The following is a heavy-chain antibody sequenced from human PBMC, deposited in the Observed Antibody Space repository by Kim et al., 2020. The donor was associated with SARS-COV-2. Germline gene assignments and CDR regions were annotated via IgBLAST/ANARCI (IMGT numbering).Heavy chain of an antibody. V-gene: IGHV1-69*13. CDR3: ARGVLRYFDWSDHYYFDY. Sequence: SVKVSCKASGGTFSSYAISWVRQAPGQGLEWMGGIIPIFGTANYAQKFQGRVTITADESTSTAYMELSSLRSEDTAVYYCARGVLRYFDWSDHYYFDYWGQGILVTVSS. J-gene: IGHJ4*02. CDR1: GGTFSSYA. D-gene: IGHD3-9*01. CDR2: IIPIFGTA.